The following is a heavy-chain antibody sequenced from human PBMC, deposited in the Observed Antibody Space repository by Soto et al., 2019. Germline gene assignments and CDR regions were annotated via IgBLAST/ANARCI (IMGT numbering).Heavy chain of an antibody. V-gene: IGHV4-31*03. Sequence: QVRLQESGPGLVKPSQTLSLTCIVSGASISTGGYYWSWIRQHPGKGLELIGYIYHSGTTYYNPSLESRLSISADSSKNILSLNLTFVTAADTAIYYCATATAPCWFDPWGQGTLVTVSS. CDR3: ATATAPCWFDP. J-gene: IGHJ5*02. CDR2: IYHSGTT. CDR1: GASISTGGYY. D-gene: IGHD1-1*01.